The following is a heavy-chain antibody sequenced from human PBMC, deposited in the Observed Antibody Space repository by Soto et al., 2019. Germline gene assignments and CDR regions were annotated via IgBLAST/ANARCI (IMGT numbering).Heavy chain of an antibody. V-gene: IGHV1-2*02. CDR1: GYTFTGYY. D-gene: IGHD3-3*01. J-gene: IGHJ4*02. Sequence: GASVKVSCKASGYTFTGYYMHWVRQAPGQGLEWMGWINPNSGGTNYAQKFQGRVTMTRDTSISTAYMELSRLRSDDTAVYYCARDRVSGTIFGVPGYLGGDYWGQGTLVTVSS. CDR2: INPNSGGT. CDR3: ARDRVSGTIFGVPGYLGGDY.